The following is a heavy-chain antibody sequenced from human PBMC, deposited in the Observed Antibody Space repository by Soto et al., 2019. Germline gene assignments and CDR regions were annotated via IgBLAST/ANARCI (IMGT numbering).Heavy chain of an antibody. D-gene: IGHD1-26*01. Sequence: KLQGRVTMTTDTSTSTAYMELRSLRSDDTAMYYCARDRVVRGSYYDYWGQGTLVTVSS. J-gene: IGHJ4*02. CDR3: ARDRVVRGSYYDY. V-gene: IGHV1-18*01.